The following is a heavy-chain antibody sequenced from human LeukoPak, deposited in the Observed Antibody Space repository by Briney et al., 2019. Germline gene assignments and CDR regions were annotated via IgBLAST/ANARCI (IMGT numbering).Heavy chain of an antibody. J-gene: IGHJ5*02. CDR1: GYTFTGYY. D-gene: IGHD3-22*01. CDR3: ARSSSGYYRWFDP. CDR2: INPNSGGT. Sequence: GASVKVSCKASGYTFTGYYMHWVRQAPGQGLEWMGWINPNSGGTNYAQKFQGRVTMTRDTSISTAYMELSRLRSDDTAVYYCARSSSGYYRWFDPWGQGTLVTVSS. V-gene: IGHV1-2*02.